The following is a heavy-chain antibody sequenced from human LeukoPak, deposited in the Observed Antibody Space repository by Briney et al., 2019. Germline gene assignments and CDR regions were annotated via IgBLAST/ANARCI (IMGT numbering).Heavy chain of an antibody. CDR3: ARDRLSLGAFDI. Sequence: PSETLSLTCAVYGGSFSGYYWNWIRQPPGKGLEWIGYILSSGSTHHNPSLTSRISLSVDTSKNQFSLKLSSVTAADTAVYYCARDRLSLGAFDIWGQGTMVTVSS. J-gene: IGHJ3*02. V-gene: IGHV4-4*09. CDR1: GGSFSGYY. CDR2: ILSSGST. D-gene: IGHD7-27*01.